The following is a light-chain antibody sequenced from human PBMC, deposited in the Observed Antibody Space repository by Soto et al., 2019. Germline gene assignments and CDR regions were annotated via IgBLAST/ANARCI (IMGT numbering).Light chain of an antibody. CDR3: QQYGISPFT. V-gene: IGKV3-20*01. CDR1: QFVSSTY. CDR2: GAS. J-gene: IGKJ4*01. Sequence: EVVLTQSPGTLSLSPGARATLSRRASQFVSSTYLAWYQQRPGQAPRLLIYGASSRATGIPDRFSGGGSETDFTLTISRLESEDSAVYYCQQYGISPFTFGGGTKVEI.